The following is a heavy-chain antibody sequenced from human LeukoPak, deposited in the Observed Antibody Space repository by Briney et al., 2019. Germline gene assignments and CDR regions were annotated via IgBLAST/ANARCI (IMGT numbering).Heavy chain of an antibody. CDR2: IYHSGST. V-gene: IGHV4-38-2*02. CDR1: GYSISSGYY. D-gene: IGHD1-20*01. J-gene: IGHJ4*02. CDR3: ARTGNNFKDTFDS. Sequence: SETLSLTCTVSGYSISSGYYWGWIRQPPGKGLEWIGSIYHSGSTYYNPSLKSRVTISVDTSKNQFSLKLSSVTAADTAVYYCARTGNNFKDTFDSWGQGTLVTVSS.